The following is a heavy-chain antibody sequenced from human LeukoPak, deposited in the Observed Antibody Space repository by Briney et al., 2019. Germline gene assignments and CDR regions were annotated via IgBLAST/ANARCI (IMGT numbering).Heavy chain of an antibody. V-gene: IGHV3-9*01. D-gene: IGHD6-6*01. J-gene: IGHJ4*02. CDR3: ARGPNSNWSGLDF. CDR1: GLTFDDYA. Sequence: PGGSLRLSCAASGLTFDDYAMHWVRQAPGKGLEWVSGISWNSGSIGYADSVKGRFTISRDNAKNSLYLQMNSLRAENTALYYCARGPNSNWSGLDFWGQGTLLTVSS. CDR2: ISWNSGSI.